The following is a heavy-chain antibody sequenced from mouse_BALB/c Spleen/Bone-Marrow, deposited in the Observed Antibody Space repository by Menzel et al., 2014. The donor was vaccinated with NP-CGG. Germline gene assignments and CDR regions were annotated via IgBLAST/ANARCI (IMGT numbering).Heavy chain of an antibody. V-gene: IGHV14-3*02. D-gene: IGHD1-1*01. J-gene: IGHJ2*01. CDR1: GFNIKDTY. Sequence: VQLKQSGTEPVKPGASVKLSCTASGFNIKDTYMHWVKQRPEQGLEWIGRIDPANGNTKYDPKFQGKATITADTSSNTADLQLSSLTSEDTAVYYCAHGSTYGYFDYWGQGTTLTVSS. CDR2: IDPANGNT. CDR3: AHGSTYGYFDY.